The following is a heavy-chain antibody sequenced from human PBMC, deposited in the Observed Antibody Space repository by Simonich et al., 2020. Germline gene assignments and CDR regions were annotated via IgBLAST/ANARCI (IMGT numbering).Heavy chain of an antibody. Sequence: QVQLVQSGAEVKKPGSSVKVSCKASGGTFSSYAISWVRQAPGQGREWMGGIIPILDITNYAPKFQGRVTINADKSTSTAYMELSSLRSEDTAVYYCARGGLADRRIVYYYYMDVWGKGTTVTVSS. D-gene: IGHD2-15*01. J-gene: IGHJ6*03. CDR1: GGTFSSYA. CDR3: ARGGLADRRIVYYYYMDV. V-gene: IGHV1-69*09. CDR2: IIPILDIT.